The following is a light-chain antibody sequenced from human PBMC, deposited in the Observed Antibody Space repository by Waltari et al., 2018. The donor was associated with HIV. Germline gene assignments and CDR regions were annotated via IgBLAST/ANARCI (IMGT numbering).Light chain of an antibody. CDR2: DVS. CDR1: SSDVGGSKY. J-gene: IGLJ1*01. V-gene: IGLV2-11*01. CDR3: CSYAGSYTYV. Sequence: QSALTQPRSVSGSPGQSVTISCPGTSSDVGGSKYVSWYQQYPGKAPKLMINDVSKRPSVFPDRFSGSNSGNTASLTISGLQAEDEADYYCCSYAGSYTYVFGTGTNVTVL.